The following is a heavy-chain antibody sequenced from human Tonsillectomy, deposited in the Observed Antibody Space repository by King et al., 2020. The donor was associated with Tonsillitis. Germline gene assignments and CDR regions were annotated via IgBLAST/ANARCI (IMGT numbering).Heavy chain of an antibody. CDR1: GGSISSGGYY. D-gene: IGHD2-2*01. Sequence: MQLQESGPGLVKPSQTLSLTCTVSGGSISSGGYYWSWIRQHPGKGLEWIGYIYYSGSTYYNPSLKSRVTISVDTSKNQFSLKLSSVTAADTAVYYCARVPYCSSPRCYRPNAFYIWGQGTMVTVSS. CDR2: IYYSGST. V-gene: IGHV4-31*03. J-gene: IGHJ3*02. CDR3: ARVPYCSSPRCYRPNAFYI.